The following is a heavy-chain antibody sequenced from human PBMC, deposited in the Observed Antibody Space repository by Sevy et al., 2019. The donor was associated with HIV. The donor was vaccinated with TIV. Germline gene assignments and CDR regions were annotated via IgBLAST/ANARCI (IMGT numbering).Heavy chain of an antibody. V-gene: IGHV3-33*01. Sequence: GGSLRLSCAASGLTPSTYGIHWGRQAPGKGLEWVAVIGYDGNNKFYADSVKGRFTISRDDSKNTVFLQMDSLRAEDTAVYYCARDPRIYGDYLLAYFDYWGQGTLVTVSS. CDR1: GLTPSTYG. D-gene: IGHD4-17*01. J-gene: IGHJ4*02. CDR3: ARDPRIYGDYLLAYFDY. CDR2: IGYDGNNK.